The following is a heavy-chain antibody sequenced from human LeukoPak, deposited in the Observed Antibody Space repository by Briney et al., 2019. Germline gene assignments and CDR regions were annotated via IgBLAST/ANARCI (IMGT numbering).Heavy chain of an antibody. V-gene: IGHV3-23*01. CDR3: ARDFRIGYSAHFDY. D-gene: IGHD2-21*01. J-gene: IGHJ4*02. CDR2: ISGSGGST. CDR1: GFTFSSYA. Sequence: GGSLRLSCAASGFTFSSYAMSWVRQAPGKGLEWVSAISGSGGSTYYADSVKGRFTISRDNSKNTLYLQMDSLRGEDTAVYYCARDFRIGYSAHFDYWGQGALVTVSS.